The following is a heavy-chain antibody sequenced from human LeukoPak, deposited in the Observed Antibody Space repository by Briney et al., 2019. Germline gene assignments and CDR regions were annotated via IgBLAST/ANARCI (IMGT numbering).Heavy chain of an antibody. CDR1: GFTFSDYT. Sequence: PGGSLRLPCAASGFTFSDYTMNWVRQAPGKGLEWVSYISIGGNTIYYADSVKGRFTISRDNAKNSLYLQMNSLRAEDTAVYYCARGPPLFDPWGQGTLVTVSS. V-gene: IGHV3-48*04. CDR2: ISIGGNTI. J-gene: IGHJ5*02. CDR3: ARGPPLFDP.